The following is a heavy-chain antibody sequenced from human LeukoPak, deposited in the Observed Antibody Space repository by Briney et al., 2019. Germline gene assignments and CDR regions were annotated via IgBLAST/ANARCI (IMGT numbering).Heavy chain of an antibody. J-gene: IGHJ4*02. Sequence: GGSLRLSCAASGFTFDTYWMHWVRHAPGKGLVWVSRINSNGGTVTYADSVQGRFTISRDNAKTTLFLQMNGLRAEDTAVYYCARGRLSSSGWLTAYWGQGTLVTVSS. CDR2: INSNGGTV. V-gene: IGHV3-74*01. D-gene: IGHD6-25*01. CDR3: ARGRLSSSGWLTAY. CDR1: GFTFDTYW.